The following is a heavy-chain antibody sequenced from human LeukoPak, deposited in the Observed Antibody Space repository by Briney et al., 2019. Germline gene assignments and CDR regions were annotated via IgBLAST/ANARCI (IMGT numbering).Heavy chain of an antibody. D-gene: IGHD3-10*01. J-gene: IGHJ5*02. CDR1: GGSISNYY. V-gene: IGHV4-4*07. CDR3: ARDDLVRGGGNNWFDP. CDR2: ISTSGST. Sequence: SETLSLTCTVSGGSISNYYWTWIRQPAGKGLEWIGRISTSGSTNCNPSLKSRVTMSVDTSKNQFSLMLTSVTAADTALYYYARDDLVRGGGNNWFDPWGQGVQVTVSS.